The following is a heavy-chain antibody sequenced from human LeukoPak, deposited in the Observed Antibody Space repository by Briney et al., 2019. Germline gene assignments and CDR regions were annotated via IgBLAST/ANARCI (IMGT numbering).Heavy chain of an antibody. Sequence: GGSLRLSCAASGFTFSSYGMHWVRQAPGKGLEWVAFIRYDGSNKYYADSVKGRFTISRDNSKNTLYLQMNSLRAEDTAVYYCAKALSGSGSYYNYYFDYWGQGTLVTVSS. J-gene: IGHJ4*02. D-gene: IGHD3-10*01. CDR2: IRYDGSNK. CDR1: GFTFSSYG. CDR3: AKALSGSGSYYNYYFDY. V-gene: IGHV3-30*02.